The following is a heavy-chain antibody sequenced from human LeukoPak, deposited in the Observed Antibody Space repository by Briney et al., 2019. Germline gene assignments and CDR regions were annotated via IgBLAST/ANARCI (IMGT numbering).Heavy chain of an antibody. CDR2: ISGSGGST. CDR3: AVYPKLVEV. Sequence: GGSLRLSCAASGFAFSSYAVSWVRQAPGKGLEWVSSISGSGGSTYYADSVKGRLTISRDNSKHTLYLQMNMLSAEAAAVYYGAVYPKLVEVWGKGTTVTVSS. J-gene: IGHJ6*04. D-gene: IGHD1-7*01. CDR1: GFAFSSYA. V-gene: IGHV3-23*01.